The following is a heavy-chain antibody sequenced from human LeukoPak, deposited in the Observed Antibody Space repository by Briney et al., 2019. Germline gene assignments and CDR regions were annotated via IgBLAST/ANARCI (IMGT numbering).Heavy chain of an antibody. D-gene: IGHD5-24*01. CDR3: ARDRKRWLQLYYYGMDV. CDR1: GFTFSSYG. J-gene: IGHJ6*02. CDR2: IWYDGSNK. V-gene: IGHV3-33*01. Sequence: GGSLRLSCAASGFTFSSYGMHWVRQAPGKGLEWVAVIWYDGSNKYYADSVKGRFTISRDNSKNTLYLQMNSLRAEDTAVYYCARDRKRWLQLYYYGMDVWGQGTTVTVSS.